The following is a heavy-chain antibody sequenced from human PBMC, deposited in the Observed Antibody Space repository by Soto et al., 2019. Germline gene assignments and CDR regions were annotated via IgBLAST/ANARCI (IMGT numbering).Heavy chain of an antibody. CDR3: ARRSKKNMALVPAANRMLHRPKNSPFFDY. J-gene: IGHJ4*02. V-gene: IGHV4-34*01. D-gene: IGHD2-2*01. CDR1: GGSFSGYY. Sequence: QVQLQQWGAGLLKPSETLSLTCAVYGGSFSGYYWSWIRQPPGKGLEWIGEINHSGSTNYNPCLKRRVTISAAPSKTQISLKLSSLPAADTAVYYCARRSKKNMALVPAANRMLHRPKNSPFFDYWGQGTLVTVSS. CDR2: INHSGST.